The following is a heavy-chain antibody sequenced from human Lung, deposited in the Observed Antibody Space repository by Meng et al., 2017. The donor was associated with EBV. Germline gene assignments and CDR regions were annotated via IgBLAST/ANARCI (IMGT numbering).Heavy chain of an antibody. D-gene: IGHD4-17*01. J-gene: IGHJ4*02. Sequence: QVQVVVAAGGVVQPGRSLRLSCAVSGFTFSSYGMHWVRQAPGKGLEWVAVISYDGSNKYYADSVKGRFTISRDNSKNTLYLQMNSLRAEDTAVYYCAKLYGDDEDYWGQGTLVTVSS. CDR1: GFTFSSYG. CDR2: ISYDGSNK. V-gene: IGHV3-30*18. CDR3: AKLYGDDEDY.